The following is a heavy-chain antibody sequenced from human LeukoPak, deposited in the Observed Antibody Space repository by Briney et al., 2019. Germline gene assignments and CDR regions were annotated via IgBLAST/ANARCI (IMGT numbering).Heavy chain of an antibody. Sequence: SETLSLTCSVSGDSFSRHYWTWIRQPPGKGLEWIGYISFRGSTNYNPSLKSRVTISIDTSKNQFSLKLSSVTAADTAVYYCARDLITVTKGFDIWGQGTMVSVSS. V-gene: IGHV4-59*11. CDR2: ISFRGST. J-gene: IGHJ3*02. CDR1: GDSFSRHY. D-gene: IGHD4-17*01. CDR3: ARDLITVTKGFDI.